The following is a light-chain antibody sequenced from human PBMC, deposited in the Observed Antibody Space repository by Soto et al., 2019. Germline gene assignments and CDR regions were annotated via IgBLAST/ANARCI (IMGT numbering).Light chain of an antibody. Sequence: DIQMTQSPSSVSASVGDRVTITCRASQGIGSWVAWYQQKPGKAPNLLIYAASSLQSGVPSRFSGSGSGTEFTLTISSLQPEDFATYYCQQADTCPLTFGGGTKVEIK. J-gene: IGKJ4*01. CDR2: AAS. CDR1: QGIGSW. CDR3: QQADTCPLT. V-gene: IGKV1-12*01.